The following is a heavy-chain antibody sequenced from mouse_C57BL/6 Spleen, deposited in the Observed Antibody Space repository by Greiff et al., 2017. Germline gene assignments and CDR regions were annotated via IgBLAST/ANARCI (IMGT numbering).Heavy chain of an antibody. CDR1: GYTFTSYW. J-gene: IGHJ3*01. CDR3: ARYDDYDGFAY. V-gene: IGHV1-69*01. CDR2: IDPADSYT. Sequence: VQLQQPGAELVMPGASVKLSCKASGYTFTSYWMHWVKQRPGQGLEWIGEIDPADSYTNYNQKLKGKSTLTVDKSSSTAYVQLSSLTSDDSAVYYCARYDDYDGFAYWGQGTLVTVSA. D-gene: IGHD2-4*01.